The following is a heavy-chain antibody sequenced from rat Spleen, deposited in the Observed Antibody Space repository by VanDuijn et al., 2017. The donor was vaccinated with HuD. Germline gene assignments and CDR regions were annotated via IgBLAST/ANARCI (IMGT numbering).Heavy chain of an antibody. D-gene: IGHD1-1*01. CDR2: ISTSGTNT. V-gene: IGHV5-25*01. J-gene: IGHJ4*01. CDR3: ARHAGYYSGDYIMDA. Sequence: EVQLVESGGGLVQPGRSMKLSCAASGFTFSNDYMAWVRQAPTQGLEWVASISTSGTNTYYRDSVKGRFTISRDNAKSTLYLQIDSLRSEDTATYYCARHAGYYSGDYIMDAWGQGASVTVSS. CDR1: GFTFSNDY.